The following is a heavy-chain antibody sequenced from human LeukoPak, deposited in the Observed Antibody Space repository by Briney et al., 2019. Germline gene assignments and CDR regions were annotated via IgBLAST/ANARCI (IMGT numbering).Heavy chain of an antibody. D-gene: IGHD2-21*02. V-gene: IGHV3-66*01. CDR2: IYSGGST. J-gene: IGHJ4*02. CDR3: ASPLAYCGGDCYLRY. CDR1: GFTVSSNY. Sequence: GGSLRLSCAASGFTVSSNYMSWVRQAPGKGLEWVSVIYSGGSTYYADSVKGRFTISRDNSKDTLYLQMNSLRAEDTAVYYCASPLAYCGGDCYLRYWGQGTLVTVSS.